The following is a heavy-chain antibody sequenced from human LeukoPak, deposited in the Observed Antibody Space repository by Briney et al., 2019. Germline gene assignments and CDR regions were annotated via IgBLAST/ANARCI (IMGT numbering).Heavy chain of an antibody. Sequence: SVKVSCKASGGTFSSYAISWVRQAPGQGLEWMGGIIPIFGTANYAQKFQGRVTITTDESTSTAYMELSSLRSEDTAVYYCALRRRAAAGTLDYWGQGTLVTVSP. J-gene: IGHJ4*02. CDR2: IIPIFGTA. V-gene: IGHV1-69*05. D-gene: IGHD6-13*01. CDR3: ALRRRAAAGTLDY. CDR1: GGTFSSYA.